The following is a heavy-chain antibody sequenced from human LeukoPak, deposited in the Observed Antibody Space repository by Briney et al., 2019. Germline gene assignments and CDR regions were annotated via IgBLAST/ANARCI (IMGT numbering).Heavy chain of an antibody. V-gene: IGHV3-30-3*01. J-gene: IGHJ3*02. CDR2: ISYDGSNK. CDR1: GFTFSSYA. Sequence: PGRSLRLSCAASGFTFSSYAMHWVRQAPGKGLEWVAVISYDGSNKYYADSVKGRFTISRDNSKDALYLQMNSLRAEDTAVYYCARDRSRYSTRQGDEIKSPHIWGQGTMVTVSS. D-gene: IGHD6-13*01. CDR3: ARDRSRYSTRQGDEIKSPHI.